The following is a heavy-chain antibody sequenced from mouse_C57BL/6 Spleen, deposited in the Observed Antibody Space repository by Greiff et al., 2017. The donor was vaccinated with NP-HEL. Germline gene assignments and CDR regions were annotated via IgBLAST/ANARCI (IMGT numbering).Heavy chain of an antibody. Sequence: QVQLKQPGAELVMPGASVKLSCKASGYTFTSYWMHWVKQRPGQGLEWIGEIDPSDSYTNYNQKFKGKSTLTVDKSSSTAYMQLSSLTSEDSAVYYCARRGAQATSMDYWGQGTSVTVSS. CDR2: IDPSDSYT. D-gene: IGHD3-2*02. J-gene: IGHJ4*01. V-gene: IGHV1-69*01. CDR3: ARRGAQATSMDY. CDR1: GYTFTSYW.